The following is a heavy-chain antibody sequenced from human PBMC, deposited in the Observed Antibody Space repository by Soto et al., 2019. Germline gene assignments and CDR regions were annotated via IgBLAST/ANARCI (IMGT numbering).Heavy chain of an antibody. CDR3: SRGSFGYYGP. CDR2: IRNTPYGGTT. J-gene: IGHJ5*02. Sequence: GGSLRLSCNCSGFRFSGHAMTWVRQAPGKGLEWVGFIRNTPYGGTTDYAASVRGRFTISRDDSASIAYLQMNSLKTEDSGLYYCSRGSFGYYGPWGPGTLVTSPQ. D-gene: IGHD2-2*03. V-gene: IGHV3-49*04. CDR1: GFRFSGHA.